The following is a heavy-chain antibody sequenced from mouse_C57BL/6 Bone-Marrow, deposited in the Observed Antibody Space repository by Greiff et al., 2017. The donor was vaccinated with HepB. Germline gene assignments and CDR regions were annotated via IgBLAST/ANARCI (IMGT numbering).Heavy chain of an antibody. CDR2: IYPGDGDT. CDR1: GYVFSSSW. CDR3: AREAMDY. V-gene: IGHV1-82*01. Sequence: QVQLQQSGPELVKPGASVKISCKASGYVFSSSWMNWVKQRPGKGLEWIGRIYPGDGDTNYNGKFKGKATLTADKSSSTAYMQLSSLTSEDSAVYFCAREAMDYWGQGTSVTVSS. J-gene: IGHJ4*01.